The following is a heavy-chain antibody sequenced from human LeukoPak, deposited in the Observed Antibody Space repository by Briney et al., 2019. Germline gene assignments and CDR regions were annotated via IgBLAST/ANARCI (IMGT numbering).Heavy chain of an antibody. CDR1: GYSISSGYY. CDR3: ARLGYCSSTSCYRGYFDY. CDR2: IYHSGST. J-gene: IGHJ4*02. D-gene: IGHD2-2*01. Sequence: PSETLSLTCAVSGYSISSGYYWGWIRQPPGKGLEWIGSIYHSGSTYYNPSLKSRVTISVDTSKNQFSLKLSSVTAADTAVYYCARLGYCSSTSCYRGYFDYWGQGTLVPVSS. V-gene: IGHV4-38-2*01.